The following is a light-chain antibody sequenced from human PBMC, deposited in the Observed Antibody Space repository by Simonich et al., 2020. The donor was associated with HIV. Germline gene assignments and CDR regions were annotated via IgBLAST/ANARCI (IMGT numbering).Light chain of an antibody. J-gene: IGKJ2*01. V-gene: IGKV3-15*01. Sequence: EIVMTQSPATLSVSPGERTTLFCTASQSISINLAWYQQKPGQAPRLLIYGASTRATGIPARFSGSGSGTEFTLTISSMQSEDFAVYYCQQYNKWPLLFGQGTKLEIK. CDR1: QSISIN. CDR2: GAS. CDR3: QQYNKWPLL.